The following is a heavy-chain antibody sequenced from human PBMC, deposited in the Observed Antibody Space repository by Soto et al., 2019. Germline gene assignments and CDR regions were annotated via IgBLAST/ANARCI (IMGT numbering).Heavy chain of an antibody. D-gene: IGHD2-21*01. V-gene: IGHV1-46*04. J-gene: IGHJ4*02. CDR3: AREGTTYSSEGGAFDY. Sequence: QVLLAQSGAEVKKHGASVKVSCKAFGYTFTSYYIHWVRQAPGQGLERMGIINPSGGYTNYEQKLQGRVTMTRDTSTSTVYMDLSSLTSEDKAVYYCAREGTTYSSEGGAFDYWGRGTLVTVSS. CDR1: GYTFTSYY. CDR2: INPSGGYT.